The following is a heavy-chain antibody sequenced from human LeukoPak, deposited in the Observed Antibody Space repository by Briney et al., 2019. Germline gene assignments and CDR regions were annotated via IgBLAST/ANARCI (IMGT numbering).Heavy chain of an antibody. V-gene: IGHV1-46*01. CDR3: MDV. J-gene: IGHJ6*02. CDR2: INPSGGRT. Sequence: ASVKVSCKASGYTFTGYYMHWVRQAPGQGLEWMGVINPSGGRTTYAQKFQGRVTMTRDTSTSTVYMELSSLRSDDTAVYYGMDVWGQGTTVTVSS. CDR1: GYTFTGYY.